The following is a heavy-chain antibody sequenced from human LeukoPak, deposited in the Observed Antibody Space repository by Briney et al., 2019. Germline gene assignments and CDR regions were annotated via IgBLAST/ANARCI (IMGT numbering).Heavy chain of an antibody. V-gene: IGHV3-23*01. CDR1: GFTFSSYA. CDR2: ISGSGTT. Sequence: GGSLRLSCAASGFTFSSYAVSWVRQAPGKGLEWVSTISGSGTTYYADSVKGRFTISRDNSKNTLYLQMNSLRAEDTAVYYCAKGLIPAYYFDYWGQGTLVTVSS. J-gene: IGHJ4*02. CDR3: AKGLIPAYYFDY.